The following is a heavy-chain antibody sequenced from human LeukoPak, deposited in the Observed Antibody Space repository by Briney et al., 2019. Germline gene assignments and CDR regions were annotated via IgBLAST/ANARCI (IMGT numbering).Heavy chain of an antibody. J-gene: IGHJ5*02. CDR1: GFTFSSHW. Sequence: GGSLRLSCATSGFTFSSHWMSWVRQAPGKGLEWVANIKHDETERYYVGSVKGRFTISRDNVKNSLYLQMNSLRAEDTAVYYCARDDRPSANSRDWFNPWGQGTLVTVSS. V-gene: IGHV3-7*01. CDR2: IKHDETER. D-gene: IGHD2-15*01. CDR3: ARDDRPSANSRDWFNP.